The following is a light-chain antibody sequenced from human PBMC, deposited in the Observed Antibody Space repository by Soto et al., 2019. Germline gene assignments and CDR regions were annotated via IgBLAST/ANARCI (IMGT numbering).Light chain of an antibody. CDR1: QSLLHSNAYNY. CDR3: MQALQTPIT. J-gene: IGKJ5*01. CDR2: WGS. V-gene: IGKV2-28*01. Sequence: DIVMTQSPLSLPVTPGEPASISCRSSQSLLHSNAYNYLDWYLQKPGQSPQLLIYWGSNRASGVPDRFSGSGSGTDFTLKISRVEAEDVGVYYCMQALQTPITFGQGTRLAIK.